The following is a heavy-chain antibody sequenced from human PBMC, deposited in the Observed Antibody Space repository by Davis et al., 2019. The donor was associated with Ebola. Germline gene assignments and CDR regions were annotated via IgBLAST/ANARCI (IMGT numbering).Heavy chain of an antibody. J-gene: IGHJ4*02. CDR2: IIVYNNIT. Sequence: ASVKVSCKTSGYTFANYGITWVRQAPGQGLEWMGWIIVYNNITNYAQKFQDRVTVTADPSTNTVYLELRGLRSDDTAVYYCARDWRSYYEGSAFWGQGTLVTVSS. V-gene: IGHV1-18*04. CDR3: ARDWRSYYEGSAF. D-gene: IGHD1-26*01. CDR1: GYTFANYG.